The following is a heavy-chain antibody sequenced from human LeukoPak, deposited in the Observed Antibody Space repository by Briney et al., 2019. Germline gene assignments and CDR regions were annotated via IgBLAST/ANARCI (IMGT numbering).Heavy chain of an antibody. V-gene: IGHV1-18*01. J-gene: IGHJ3*02. CDR1: GYTXSNYG. CDR2: ISLYNGNT. Sequence: ASVKVSCKASGYTXSNYGISWVRQAPGQGLEWMGWISLYNGNTNYAQKLQGRVTMTTDTSTNTAYMDLRSLRSDDTAVYYCARAGLGGMTTVVLDAFDIWGQGTMVTVSS. CDR3: ARAGLGGMTTVVLDAFDI. D-gene: IGHD4-23*01.